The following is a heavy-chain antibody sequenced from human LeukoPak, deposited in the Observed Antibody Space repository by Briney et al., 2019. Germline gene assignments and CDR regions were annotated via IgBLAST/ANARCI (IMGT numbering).Heavy chain of an antibody. CDR2: IYYSGST. Sequence: SEILSLTCTVSGGSISSYYWSWIRQPPGKGLEWIGYIYYSGSTNYNPSLKSRVTISVDTSENQFSLKLSSVTAADTAVYYCARTSYDFWSGYLFVYGMDVWGQGTTVTVSS. CDR3: ARTSYDFWSGYLFVYGMDV. V-gene: IGHV4-59*01. D-gene: IGHD3-3*01. CDR1: GGSISSYY. J-gene: IGHJ6*02.